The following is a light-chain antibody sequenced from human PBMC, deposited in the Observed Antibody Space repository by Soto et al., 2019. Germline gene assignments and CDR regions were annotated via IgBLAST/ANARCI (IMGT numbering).Light chain of an antibody. CDR3: MQGTAIWK. CDR1: QSLEDSDGNTF. CDR2: RVS. J-gene: IGKJ1*01. V-gene: IGKV2-30*01. Sequence: DVVLTQSPLSLPVTLGQPASISCRSSQSLEDSDGNTFLTWFQQRPGQSPRRLIYRVSTRDSGVPDRFSGSGSGTTFTLKISRVEAEDVGVYFCMQGTAIWKFGKGTKVDI.